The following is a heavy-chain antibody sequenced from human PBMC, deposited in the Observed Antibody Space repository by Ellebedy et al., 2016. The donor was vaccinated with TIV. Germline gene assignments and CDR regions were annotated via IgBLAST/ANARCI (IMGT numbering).Heavy chain of an antibody. D-gene: IGHD1-26*01. CDR2: IIPIFGTA. Sequence: SVKVSXKASGGTFSSYAISWVRQAPGQGLEWMGGIIPIFGTANYAQKFQGRVTITADESTSTAYMELSSLRSEDTAVYYCARGGYSIVGATNTFDYWGQGTLVTVSS. V-gene: IGHV1-69*13. CDR1: GGTFSSYA. CDR3: ARGGYSIVGATNTFDY. J-gene: IGHJ4*02.